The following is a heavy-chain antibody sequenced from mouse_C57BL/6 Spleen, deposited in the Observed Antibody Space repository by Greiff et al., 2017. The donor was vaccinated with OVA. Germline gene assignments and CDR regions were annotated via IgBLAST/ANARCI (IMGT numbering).Heavy chain of an antibody. CDR2: INYDGSST. D-gene: IGHD3-1*01. Sequence: EVQLVESEGGLVQPGSSMKLSCTASGFTFSDYYMAWVRQVPEKGLEWVANINYDGSSTYYLDSLKSRFIISRDNAKNILYLQMSSLKSEDTATYYCARDRGPGAMDYWGQGTSVTVSS. CDR1: GFTFSDYY. J-gene: IGHJ4*01. CDR3: ARDRGPGAMDY. V-gene: IGHV5-16*01.